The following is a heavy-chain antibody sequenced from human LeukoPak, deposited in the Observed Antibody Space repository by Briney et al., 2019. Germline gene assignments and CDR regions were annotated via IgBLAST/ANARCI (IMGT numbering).Heavy chain of an antibody. CDR2: IWYDGSNT. D-gene: IGHD6-6*01. CDR3: AREYRIRRREYYFDY. J-gene: IGHJ4*02. Sequence: GGSLRLSCAASGFTFSNYGMRWVRQVPGKGLEWVAVIWYDGSNTYYTDSVNGRFTISRDNSKNMLYLQMNSLRADDTAVYYCAREYRIRRREYYFDYWGQGTLAAVSS. V-gene: IGHV3-33*01. CDR1: GFTFSNYG.